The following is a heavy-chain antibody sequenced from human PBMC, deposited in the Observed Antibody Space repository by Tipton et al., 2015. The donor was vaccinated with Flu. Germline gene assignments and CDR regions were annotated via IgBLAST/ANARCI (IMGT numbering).Heavy chain of an antibody. J-gene: IGHJ4*02. CDR3: ASSIVGATTPPLAFDY. CDR2: IYTSGST. D-gene: IGHD1-26*01. V-gene: IGHV4-61*02. Sequence: TLSLTCTVSGGSISSGSYYWSWIRQPAGKGLEWIGRIYTSGSTNYNPSLKSRVTISVGTSKNQFSLKLSSVTAADTAVYYCASSIVGATTPPLAFDYWGQGTLVTVSS. CDR1: GGSISSGSYY.